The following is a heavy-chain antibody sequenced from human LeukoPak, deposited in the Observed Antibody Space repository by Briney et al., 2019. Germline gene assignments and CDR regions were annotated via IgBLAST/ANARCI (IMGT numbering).Heavy chain of an antibody. Sequence: GGSLRLSCAASGFAFRTYWMSWVRQAPGKGLEWVANIKEDGSQIDYVDSVRGRFTIFRDNAKNSLFLQMNSLRAEDTAVYCCARGSSTNWFDPWGQGTLVSVSS. CDR2: IKEDGSQI. CDR3: ARGSSTNWFDP. J-gene: IGHJ5*02. D-gene: IGHD6-19*01. CDR1: GFAFRTYW. V-gene: IGHV3-7*01.